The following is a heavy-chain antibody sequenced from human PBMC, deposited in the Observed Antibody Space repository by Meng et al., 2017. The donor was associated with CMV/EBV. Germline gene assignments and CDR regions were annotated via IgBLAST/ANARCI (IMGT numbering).Heavy chain of an antibody. CDR2: ISSSSYI. Sequence: ETLSLTCAASGFTFSSYSMNWVRQAPGKGLEWVSSISSSSYIYYADSVKGRSTISRDNAKNSLYLQMNSLRAEDTAVYYCARDYCSSTSCGNYYYYGMDVWGQGTTVTVSS. CDR3: ARDYCSSTSCGNYYYYGMDV. CDR1: GFTFSSYS. D-gene: IGHD2-2*01. J-gene: IGHJ6*02. V-gene: IGHV3-21*01.